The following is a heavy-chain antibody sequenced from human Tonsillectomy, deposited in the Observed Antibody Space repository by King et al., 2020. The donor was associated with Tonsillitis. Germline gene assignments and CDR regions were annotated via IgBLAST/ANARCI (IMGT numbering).Heavy chain of an antibody. CDR1: GGSISSSNW. Sequence: LQLQESGPGLVKPSGTLSLTCAVSGGSISSSNWWSWVRQPPGKGLEWIGESYHSGSINYNPSLKRRVTISVEKSKNQFSLTLSSVTAADTAVYYCARAGTYYYDSSGYLGAFDIWGQGTMVTVSS. D-gene: IGHD3-22*01. J-gene: IGHJ3*02. V-gene: IGHV4-4*02. CDR3: ARAGTYYYDSSGYLGAFDI. CDR2: SYHSGSI.